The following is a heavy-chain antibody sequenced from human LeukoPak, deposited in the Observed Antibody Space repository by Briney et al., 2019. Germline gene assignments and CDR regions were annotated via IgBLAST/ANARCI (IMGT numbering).Heavy chain of an antibody. V-gene: IGHV3-7*01. CDR3: ARNDFWSGYDGFDV. Sequence: GGSLRLSCAASGFTFRDYWMSWVRQAPGKGLEWVADIRKDGSEKYYVDSVEGRFTISRDNAKNSLYLRMNSLRAEDTAIYYCARNDFWSGYDGFDVWGQGTVVTVSS. CDR2: IRKDGSEK. D-gene: IGHD3-3*01. J-gene: IGHJ3*01. CDR1: GFTFRDYW.